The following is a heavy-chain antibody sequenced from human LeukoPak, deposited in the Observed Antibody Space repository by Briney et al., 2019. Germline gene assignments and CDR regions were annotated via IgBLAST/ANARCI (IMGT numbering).Heavy chain of an antibody. Sequence: GMSLSLSCATSGFTFSTYGMEWVRQAPGKGLEWVAIIFSDGIRKYYADSVKGRFTISRDISRGTLYLEMNSLSAEDTAVYYCARASGPIKKNRFDQWGQGTLVTVSS. V-gene: IGHV3-30*12. CDR1: GFTFSTYG. J-gene: IGHJ4*02. CDR3: ARASGPIKKNRFDQ. CDR2: IFSDGIRK. D-gene: IGHD1-26*01.